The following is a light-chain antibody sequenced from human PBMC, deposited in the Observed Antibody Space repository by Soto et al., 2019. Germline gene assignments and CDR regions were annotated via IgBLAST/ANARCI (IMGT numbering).Light chain of an antibody. CDR2: DAS. V-gene: IGKV3-11*01. J-gene: IGKJ4*01. CDR3: QQRGVWPLT. Sequence: EIILTQSPATLSLSPGERATLSCRASQTVNTYLAWYQQKAGQAPKLLIYDASNRATGIPARFGGGGSGTDFTLTISSLEPEDFAVYYCQQRGVWPLTFGGGTKVEIK. CDR1: QTVNTY.